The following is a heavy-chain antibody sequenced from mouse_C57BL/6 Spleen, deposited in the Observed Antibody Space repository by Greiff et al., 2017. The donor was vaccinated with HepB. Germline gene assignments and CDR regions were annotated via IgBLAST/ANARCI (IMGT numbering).Heavy chain of an antibody. CDR3: ARLEGPLGYVDV. D-gene: IGHD3-3*01. V-gene: IGHV1-80*01. CDR1: GYAFSSYW. Sequence: QVQLQQSGAELVKPGASVKISCKASGYAFSSYWMNWVKQRPGKGLEWIGQIYPGDGDTNYNGKFKGKATLTADKSSSTAYMQLSSLTSEDSAVYFCARLEGPLGYVDVWGTGPTVTVSS. CDR2: IYPGDGDT. J-gene: IGHJ1*03.